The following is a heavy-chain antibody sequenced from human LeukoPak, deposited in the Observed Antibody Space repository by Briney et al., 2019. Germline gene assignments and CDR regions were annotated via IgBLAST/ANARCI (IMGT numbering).Heavy chain of an antibody. CDR2: INTDGSGT. D-gene: IGHD6-6*01. CDR3: AREYSTSSGRAFDI. CDR1: GFTFSSYW. V-gene: IGHV3-74*01. J-gene: IGHJ3*02. Sequence: GGSLRLSCAASGFTFSSYWMHWVRQAPGKGLVWVSRINTDGSGTTYADSVKGLFTISRDNAKNTLYLQMNSLRAEDTAVYYCAREYSTSSGRAFDIWGQGTMVPVSS.